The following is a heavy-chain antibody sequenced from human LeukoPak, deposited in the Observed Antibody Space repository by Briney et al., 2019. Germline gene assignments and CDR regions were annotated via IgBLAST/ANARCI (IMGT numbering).Heavy chain of an antibody. J-gene: IGHJ4*02. CDR1: GGSFSGYY. Sequence: SETLSLTCAAYGGSFSGYYWSWIRQPPGKGLEWIGEINHSGSTNYNPSLKSRVTISVDTSKNQLSLNLSSVTAADTAVYYCARQYDNSGYYYFDYWGQGTLVTVSS. CDR2: INHSGST. CDR3: ARQYDNSGYYYFDY. V-gene: IGHV4-34*01. D-gene: IGHD3-22*01.